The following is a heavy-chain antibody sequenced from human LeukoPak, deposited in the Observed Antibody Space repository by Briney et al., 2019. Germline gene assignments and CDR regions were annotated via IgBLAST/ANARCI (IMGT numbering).Heavy chain of an antibody. V-gene: IGHV4-31*03. CDR3: ARVESSGWYEAVDY. D-gene: IGHD6-19*01. CDR2: IYYSGST. Sequence: SRTLSPTCTVSGGSISSGGYYWSWIRQHPGKGLEWIGYIYYSGSTYYNPSLKSRVTISVDTSKNQFSLKLSSVTAADTAVYYCARVESSGWYEAVDYWGQGTLVTVSS. CDR1: GGSISSGGYY. J-gene: IGHJ4*02.